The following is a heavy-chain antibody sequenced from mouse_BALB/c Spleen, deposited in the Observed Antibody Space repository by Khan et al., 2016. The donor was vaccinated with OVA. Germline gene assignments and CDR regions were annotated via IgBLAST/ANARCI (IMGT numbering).Heavy chain of an antibody. J-gene: IGHJ1*01. Sequence: VQLQQSGAELMKPGASVKISCKATGYTFSSYWIEWVKQRPGHGLEWIGEILPGSGSTNYNEKFKGKATFTADTSSNTAYMQLSSLTSEDSAVYDCARYGNHWYFEVWGAGTTVTVSS. D-gene: IGHD2-1*01. CDR3: ARYGNHWYFEV. CDR2: ILPGSGST. V-gene: IGHV1-9*01. CDR1: GYTFSSYW.